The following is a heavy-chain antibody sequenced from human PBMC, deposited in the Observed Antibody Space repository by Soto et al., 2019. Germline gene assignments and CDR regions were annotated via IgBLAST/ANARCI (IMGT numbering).Heavy chain of an antibody. CDR1: GDSVSSNSAA. J-gene: IGHJ5*02. D-gene: IGHD1-26*01. CDR3: ARDPGATPFDP. CDR2: TYYRSKWYN. V-gene: IGHV6-1*01. Sequence: PXQPLSLTFAISGDSVSSNSAAWNLIRHSPSRGLEWLGRTYYRSKWYNDYAVSVKSRITIKPDTSKNQFSLQLNSVTPEDTAVYYCARDPGATPFDPWGQGTLVTVSS.